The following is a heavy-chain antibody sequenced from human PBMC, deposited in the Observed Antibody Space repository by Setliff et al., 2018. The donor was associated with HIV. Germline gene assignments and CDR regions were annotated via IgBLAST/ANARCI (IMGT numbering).Heavy chain of an antibody. D-gene: IGHD6-6*01. CDR1: GYSFTAYY. V-gene: IGHV1-46*01. CDR2: INTSGGST. CDR3: ARDPAPSSSASYFQH. Sequence: GASVKVSCKASGYSFTAYYLHWVRQAPGQGLEWMGVINTSGGSTSYAQKFQGRVTMTRDTSTSTVYMELSSLRSEDTAVYYCARDPAPSSSASYFQHWGQGTPVTVSS. J-gene: IGHJ1*01.